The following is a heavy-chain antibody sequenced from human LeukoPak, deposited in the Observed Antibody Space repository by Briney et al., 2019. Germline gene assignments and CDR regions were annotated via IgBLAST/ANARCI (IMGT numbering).Heavy chain of an antibody. CDR2: VYYSGDT. CDR1: GGSISRGSFY. Sequence: SETLSLTCTVSGGSISRGSFYWGWIRQPPGKGLEWIANVYYSGDTYYNPSLESQVTISVDTSKNQFSLKLNSVTAADTAVYYCARVSCSGGACPFGSWFDPWGQGTLVTVSS. CDR3: ARVSCSGGACPFGSWFDP. D-gene: IGHD2-15*01. V-gene: IGHV4-39*01. J-gene: IGHJ5*02.